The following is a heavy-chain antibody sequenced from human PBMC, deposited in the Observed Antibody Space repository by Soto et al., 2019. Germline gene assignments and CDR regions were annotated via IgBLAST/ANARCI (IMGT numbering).Heavy chain of an antibody. CDR3: ARGGSGSYFSYYYGMDV. D-gene: IGHD1-26*01. Sequence: ASVKVSFKASGYTFTSYDINWVRQATGQGLEWMGWMNPNSGNTGYAQKFQGRVTMTRNTSISTAYMELSSLRSEDTAVYYCARGGSGSYFSYYYGMDVWGQGTTVTVSS. V-gene: IGHV1-8*01. J-gene: IGHJ6*02. CDR2: MNPNSGNT. CDR1: GYTFTSYD.